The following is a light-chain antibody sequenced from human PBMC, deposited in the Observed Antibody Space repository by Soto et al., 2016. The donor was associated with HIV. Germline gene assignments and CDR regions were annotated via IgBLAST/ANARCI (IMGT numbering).Light chain of an antibody. CDR3: QKYNNDVT. Sequence: DIQLTQSPSSLSASIGDTVSITCRASQGIFSYLAWYQQKPGEVPKLLIFAAISLHSGVPSRFSGRGSGTQFTLTISSLQPEDIGTYYCQKYNNDVTFGGGTKVEI. CDR1: QGIFSY. V-gene: IGKV1-27*01. J-gene: IGKJ4*01. CDR2: AAI.